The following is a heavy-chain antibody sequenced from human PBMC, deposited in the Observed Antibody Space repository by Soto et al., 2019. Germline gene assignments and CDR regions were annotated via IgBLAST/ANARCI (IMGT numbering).Heavy chain of an antibody. D-gene: IGHD3-3*01. J-gene: IGHJ6*03. CDR2: ISSSSSTI. Sequence: VQLVESGGGLVQPGGSLRLSCAASGFTFSSYSMNWVRQAPGKGLEWVSYISSSSSTIYYADSVKGRFTISRDNAKNSLYLQMNSLRAEDTAVYYCARGAYYDFWSGYYTPYYYYYMDVWGKGTTVTVSS. CDR1: GFTFSSYS. V-gene: IGHV3-48*01. CDR3: ARGAYYDFWSGYYTPYYYYYMDV.